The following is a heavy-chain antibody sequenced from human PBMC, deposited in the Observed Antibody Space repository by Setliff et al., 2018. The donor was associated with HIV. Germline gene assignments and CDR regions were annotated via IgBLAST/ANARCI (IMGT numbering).Heavy chain of an antibody. J-gene: IGHJ6*03. CDR3: ARDVYFTFSGEVIRHYLDV. D-gene: IGHD3-3*01. CDR1: GGSFTSYV. CDR2: IIPFLRVI. V-gene: IGHV1-69*10. Sequence: VASVKVSCKASGGSFTSYVISWVRQAPGQGLEWMGGIIPFLRVINYAQKFQGRVTISTDESMGTAYMELSSLTSEDTAVYYCARDVYFTFSGEVIRHYLDVWGKGTTVTVSS.